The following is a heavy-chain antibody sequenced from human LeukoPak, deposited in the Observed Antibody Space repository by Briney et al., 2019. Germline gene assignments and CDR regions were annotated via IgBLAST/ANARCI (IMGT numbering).Heavy chain of an antibody. V-gene: IGHV4-39*01. J-gene: IGHJ4*02. CDR3: ARRGSSFFDY. CDR2: IYYSGST. D-gene: IGHD6-13*01. CDR1: GDSISSSTYY. Sequence: SETLSLTCSVSGDSISSSTYYWGWIRQPPGKGLEWIGSIYYSGSTYHNPSLKSRVTISIDTSKNQFSLKLSSVTAADTAVYYCARRGSSFFDYWGQGILVTVSS.